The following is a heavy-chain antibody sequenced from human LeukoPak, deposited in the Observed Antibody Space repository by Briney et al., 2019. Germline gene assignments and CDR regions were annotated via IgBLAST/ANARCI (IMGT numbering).Heavy chain of an antibody. J-gene: IGHJ4*02. CDR2: ISYDGSNK. CDR3: VRDSSGWYGGDFCC. Sequence: GGSLRLSCAASGFTFSSYAMHWVRQAPGKGLEWVAVISYDGSNKYYADSVKGRFTISRDNSKNTLYLQMNSPRAEDTSVYFCVRDSSGWYGGDFCCRGPVVLVTVAS. CDR1: GFTFSSYA. D-gene: IGHD6-19*01. V-gene: IGHV3-30*04.